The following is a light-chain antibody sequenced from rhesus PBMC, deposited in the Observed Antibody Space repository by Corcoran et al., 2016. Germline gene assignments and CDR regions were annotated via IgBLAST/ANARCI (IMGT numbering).Light chain of an antibody. Sequence: EIVMTQSPATLSLSPGERATLSCRASQRVGSTLAWYQPKPGQDPRLLSHYASSRAPGIPDRVSGSGSGTAFTLTISSLDPEDVGVYYCQKYNDWPYSFGQRTKVEIK. CDR2: YAS. J-gene: IGKJ2*01. CDR3: QKYNDWPYS. CDR1: QRVGST. V-gene: IGKV3-42*02.